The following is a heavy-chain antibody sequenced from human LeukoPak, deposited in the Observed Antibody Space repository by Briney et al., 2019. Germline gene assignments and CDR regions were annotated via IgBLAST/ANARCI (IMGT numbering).Heavy chain of an antibody. CDR3: ARELQYYDYVWGSSKDAFDI. Sequence: PSETLSRTCTVSGYSISSGYYWGWIRQPPGKGLEWIGSIYHSGSTYYNPSLKSRVTISVDTSKNQFSLKLSSVTAADTAVYYCARELQYYDYVWGSSKDAFDIWGQGTMVTVSS. CDR2: IYHSGST. D-gene: IGHD3-16*01. J-gene: IGHJ3*02. V-gene: IGHV4-38-2*02. CDR1: GYSISSGYY.